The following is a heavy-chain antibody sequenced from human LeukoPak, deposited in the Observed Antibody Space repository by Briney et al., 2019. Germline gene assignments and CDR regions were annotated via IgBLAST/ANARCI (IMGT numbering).Heavy chain of an antibody. CDR1: GYTFTSYD. D-gene: IGHD4-17*01. CDR2: MNPNSGNT. J-gene: IGHJ3*02. Sequence: GASVKVSCKASGYTFTSYDINWVRQATGQGLEWMGWMNPNSGNTGYAQKFQGRVTITRNTSISTAYMELSSLRSEDTAVYYCASLDYGATDAFDIWGQGTMVTVSS. CDR3: ASLDYGATDAFDI. V-gene: IGHV1-8*03.